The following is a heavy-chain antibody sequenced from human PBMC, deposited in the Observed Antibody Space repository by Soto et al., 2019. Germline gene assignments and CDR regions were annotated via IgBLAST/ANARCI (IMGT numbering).Heavy chain of an antibody. Sequence: PGGSLRLSCTASGFTFGDYAMSWFRQAPGKGLEWVGFIRSKAYGGTTEYAASVKGRFTISRGDSKSIAYLQMNSLKTEDTAVYYCTRDLIAARPLHSRRTYYYYGMDVWGQGTTVTVSS. V-gene: IGHV3-49*03. D-gene: IGHD6-6*01. CDR2: IRSKAYGGTT. CDR3: TRDLIAARPLHSRRTYYYYGMDV. J-gene: IGHJ6*02. CDR1: GFTFGDYA.